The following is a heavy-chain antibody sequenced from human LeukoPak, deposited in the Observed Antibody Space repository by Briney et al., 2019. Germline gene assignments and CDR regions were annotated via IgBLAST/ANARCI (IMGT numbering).Heavy chain of an antibody. CDR1: GGSISSGGYY. CDR3: ARPGYSSGWYDWYLDL. V-gene: IGHV4-30-4*01. D-gene: IGHD6-19*01. J-gene: IGHJ2*01. CDR2: IYYSGST. Sequence: SETLSLTCTVSGGSISSGGYYWSWIRQPPGKGREGIRYIYYSGSTYYNPTLKRRVTISVDTSKNQFSLKLRSVTAADTAVYYCARPGYSSGWYDWYLDLWGRGTLVTVSS.